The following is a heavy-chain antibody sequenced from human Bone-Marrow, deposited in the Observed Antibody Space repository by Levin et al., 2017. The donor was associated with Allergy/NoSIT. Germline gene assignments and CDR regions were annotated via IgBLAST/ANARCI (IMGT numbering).Heavy chain of an antibody. D-gene: IGHD3-9*01. CDR2: ISGSSGYV. Sequence: AGESLKISCEASGFTFNSYIMNWVRQAPGKGLEWVSSISGSSGYVSYADSLKGRFTISRDNAKNSLYLQMNSLRVEAPAVYYCERDRESFDFRNDDYDMDVWGQGTTVTVSS. V-gene: IGHV3-21*01. CDR3: ERDRESFDFRNDDYDMDV. J-gene: IGHJ6*02. CDR1: GFTFNSYI.